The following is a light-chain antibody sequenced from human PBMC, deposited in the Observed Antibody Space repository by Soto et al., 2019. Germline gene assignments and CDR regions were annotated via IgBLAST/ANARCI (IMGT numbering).Light chain of an antibody. Sequence: EIVLTQSPGTLSLSPGERATLSCRAIQTISSSALAWYQQKPGQAPRLLIFGASSRAPDIPDRFSGSGSGTDFTLTISRLEPEDFAVYYCQQRSNWPPTFGQGTEVEIK. CDR1: QTISSSA. V-gene: IGKV3D-20*02. J-gene: IGKJ1*01. CDR3: QQRSNWPPT. CDR2: GAS.